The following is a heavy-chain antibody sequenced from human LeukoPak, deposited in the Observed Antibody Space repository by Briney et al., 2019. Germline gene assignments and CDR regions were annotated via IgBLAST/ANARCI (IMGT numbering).Heavy chain of an antibody. V-gene: IGHV3-7*03. D-gene: IGHD3-16*01. CDR3: ARARGDYYFDY. CDR1: GFSFSSYW. CDR2: IKQGGSET. J-gene: IGHJ4*02. Sequence: GGSLRLSCAASGFSFSSYWMTWVRQAPGKGLEWVANIKQGGSETYYVDSVKGRFTIPRDNAKNSLCLQMNTLRAEDTAVYYCARARGDYYFDYWGQGILVTVSS.